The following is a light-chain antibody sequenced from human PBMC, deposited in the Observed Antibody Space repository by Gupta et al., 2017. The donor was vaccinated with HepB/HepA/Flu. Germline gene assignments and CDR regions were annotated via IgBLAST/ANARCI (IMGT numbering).Light chain of an antibody. V-gene: IGLV7-43*01. J-gene: IGLJ3*02. Sequence: QTVVTQEPSLTVSPGGTVTLTCTSSTGTVTSSSFPSWFQQKPGQAPRTLIYGTTIKHSWTPARFSGSLLGGKAALTLSGAQPEDEAEYYCLLYYGGARVFGGGTKLTVL. CDR3: LLYYGGARV. CDR2: GTT. CDR1: TGTVTSSSF.